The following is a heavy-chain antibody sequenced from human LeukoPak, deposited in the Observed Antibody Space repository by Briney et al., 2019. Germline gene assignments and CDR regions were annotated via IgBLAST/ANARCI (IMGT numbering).Heavy chain of an antibody. CDR2: IYHSGST. Sequence: SETLSLTCTVSGYSISSGYYWGWIRQPPGKGLEWIGSIYHSGSTYYNPSLKSRVTISADTSKNQFSLKLSSVTAADTAVYYCARDLMEIAVAHDWGQGTLVTVSS. D-gene: IGHD6-19*01. V-gene: IGHV4-38-2*02. CDR1: GYSISSGYY. J-gene: IGHJ4*02. CDR3: ARDLMEIAVAHD.